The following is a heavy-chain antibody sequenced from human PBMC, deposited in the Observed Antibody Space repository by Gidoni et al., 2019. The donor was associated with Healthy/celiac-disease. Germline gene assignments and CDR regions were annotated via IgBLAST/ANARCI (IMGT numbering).Heavy chain of an antibody. CDR3: AADPHYDFWSGPVPSYDY. D-gene: IGHD3-3*01. V-gene: IGHV1-58*01. Sequence: QMQLVQSGPEVKKPGTSVKVSCKASGFTFTSSAVQWVRQARGQRLEWIGWIVVGSGNTNYAQKFQERVTITRDMSTSTAYMELSSLRSEDTAVYYCAADPHYDFWSGPVPSYDYWGQGTLVTVSS. CDR2: IVVGSGNT. CDR1: GFTFTSSA. J-gene: IGHJ4*02.